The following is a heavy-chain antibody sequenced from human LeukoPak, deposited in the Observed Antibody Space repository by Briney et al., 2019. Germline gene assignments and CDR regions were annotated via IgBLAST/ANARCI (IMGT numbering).Heavy chain of an antibody. CDR2: ISYDGSNK. Sequence: PGGSLRLSCAASGFTFSSYGMHWVRQAPGKGLEWVAVISYDGSNKYYADSVKGRFTISRDNSKNTLYLQMNSLRAEDTAVYYCARDRLGSRGPRRDGMDVWGQGTTVTVSS. J-gene: IGHJ6*02. CDR3: ARDRLGSRGPRRDGMDV. V-gene: IGHV3-30*03. D-gene: IGHD5-12*01. CDR1: GFTFSSYG.